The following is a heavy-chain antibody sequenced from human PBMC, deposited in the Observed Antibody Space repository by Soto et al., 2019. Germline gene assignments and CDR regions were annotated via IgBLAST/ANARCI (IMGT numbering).Heavy chain of an antibody. CDR3: ARKYLPYYGSGSPYGMDV. Sequence: QVQLQQWGAGLLKPSETLSLTCGVYGGSFSGYYWSWIRQPPGKGLEWIGEVNHSGSTNYNPSLKCRVTISVETPKNQFSLKLSSVTAADTALYYCARKYLPYYGSGSPYGMDVWGQGTTVTVSS. CDR2: VNHSGST. J-gene: IGHJ6*02. D-gene: IGHD3-10*01. V-gene: IGHV4-34*01. CDR1: GGSFSGYY.